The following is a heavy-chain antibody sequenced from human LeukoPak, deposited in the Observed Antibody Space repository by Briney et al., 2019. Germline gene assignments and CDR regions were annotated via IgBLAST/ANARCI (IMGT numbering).Heavy chain of an antibody. CDR3: ARDLGSSGDNWFDP. D-gene: IGHD3-22*01. CDR1: GGSISSYY. J-gene: IGHJ5*02. Sequence: SETLSRTCTVSGGSISSYYWSWIRQPPGKGLEWIGYIYYSGSTNYNPSLKSRVTISVDTSKNQFSLKLSSVTAADTAVYYCARDLGSSGDNWFDPWGQGTLVTVSS. CDR2: IYYSGST. V-gene: IGHV4-59*01.